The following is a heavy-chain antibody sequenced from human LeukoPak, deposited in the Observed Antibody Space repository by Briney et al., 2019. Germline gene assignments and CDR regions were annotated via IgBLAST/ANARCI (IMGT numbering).Heavy chain of an antibody. CDR2: IYYSGST. D-gene: IGHD6-6*01. CDR3: ARKVVAAPIPYYYYGMDV. J-gene: IGHJ6*02. V-gene: IGHV4-39*01. CDR1: GGSISSSSYY. Sequence: PSETPSLTCTVSGGSISSSSYYWGWIRQPPGKGLEWIGSIYYSGSTYYNPSLKRRVTISVDTSKNQFSLKLSSVTAADTAVYYCARKVVAAPIPYYYYGMDVWGQGTTVTVSS.